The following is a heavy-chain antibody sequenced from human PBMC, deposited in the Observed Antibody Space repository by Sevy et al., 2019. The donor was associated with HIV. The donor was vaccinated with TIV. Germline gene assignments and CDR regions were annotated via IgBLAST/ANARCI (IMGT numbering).Heavy chain of an antibody. V-gene: IGHV1-8*01. CDR1: GYTFTTYD. CDR3: ARFLSTSYYYYHAMDV. Sequence: ASVKVSCKASGYTFTTYDINWVRQATGQGLEWMGWMNPNSGNTGYAQKFQGRVTMTRNTSIETAYMELGSLGSEDTAVYYCARFLSTSYYYYHAMDVWGQGTTVTVSS. D-gene: IGHD2-2*01. CDR2: MNPNSGNT. J-gene: IGHJ6*02.